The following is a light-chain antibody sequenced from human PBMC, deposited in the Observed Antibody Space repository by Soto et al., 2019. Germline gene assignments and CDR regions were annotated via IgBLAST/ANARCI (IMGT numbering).Light chain of an antibody. Sequence: QSVLTQPGPVSVSPGRSVAISCTGTSSDVGGYNYVSWYQQHPGKAPTLVIYDVTTRPSGVPDRFSGSKSGNTASLTISGLLTEDEADYYCFSHAGNSAVFGTGTRSP. J-gene: IGLJ1*01. V-gene: IGLV2-11*01. CDR2: DVT. CDR1: SSDVGGYNY. CDR3: FSHAGNSAV.